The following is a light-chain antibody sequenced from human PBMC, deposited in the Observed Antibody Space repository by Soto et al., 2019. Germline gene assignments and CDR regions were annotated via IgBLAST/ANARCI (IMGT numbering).Light chain of an antibody. CDR1: QSISSY. Sequence: DIHMTQSPSSLSASVGDRFTITCRASQSISSYSNSYQQKPVKAPKVLXYAASSLQCGVPSRFSGSGSGTEFTLTISSLQHEDFANYYCLQHNSYHSITFGQGTRLEIK. CDR2: AAS. V-gene: IGKV1-17*01. CDR3: LQHNSYHSIT. J-gene: IGKJ5*01.